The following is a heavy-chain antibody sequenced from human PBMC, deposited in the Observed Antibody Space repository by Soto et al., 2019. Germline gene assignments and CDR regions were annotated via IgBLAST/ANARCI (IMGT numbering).Heavy chain of an antibody. CDR2: ILDDGSDK. CDR3: ARDDDYGDNGLDY. V-gene: IGHV3-33*01. J-gene: IGHJ4*02. Sequence: QVQLVESGGGVVQPGRSLRLSCAASGFSFSSYGMHWVRQAPGKGLEWVAVILDDGSDKDYTDAVKGRFTISRDNSKNTLYLEMNSRRAEDAVVYYCARDDDYGDNGLDYWGQGTLVTVSS. D-gene: IGHD4-17*01. CDR1: GFSFSSYG.